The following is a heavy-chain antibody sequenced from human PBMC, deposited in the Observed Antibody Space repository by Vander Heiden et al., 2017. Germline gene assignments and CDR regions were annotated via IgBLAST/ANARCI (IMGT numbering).Heavy chain of an antibody. V-gene: IGHV3-11*01. CDR2: ISSSGSTI. CDR3: ARDATVTTIPNYYFDY. J-gene: IGHJ4*02. Sequence: QVQLVESGGGLVKPGGPLRRSWPASGITFSDYYLSWFRQAPGKGLEWVSYISSSGSTIYYADSVKGRFTISRDNAKNSLYLQMNSLRAEDTAVYYCARDATVTTIPNYYFDYWGQGTLVTVSS. CDR1: GITFSDYY. D-gene: IGHD4-4*01.